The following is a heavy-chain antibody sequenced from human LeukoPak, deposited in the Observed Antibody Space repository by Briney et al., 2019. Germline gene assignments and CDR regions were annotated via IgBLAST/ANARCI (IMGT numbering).Heavy chain of an antibody. D-gene: IGHD3-22*01. Sequence: GGSLRLSCAASGLSFSSFAMSWVRQAPGKGLEWVSAISGSGGSTYYADSVKGRFTISRDNSKNTLYLQMNSLRAEDTAVYYCANVFSGYPFDYWGQGTLVTVSS. J-gene: IGHJ4*02. V-gene: IGHV3-23*01. CDR3: ANVFSGYPFDY. CDR2: ISGSGGST. CDR1: GLSFSSFA.